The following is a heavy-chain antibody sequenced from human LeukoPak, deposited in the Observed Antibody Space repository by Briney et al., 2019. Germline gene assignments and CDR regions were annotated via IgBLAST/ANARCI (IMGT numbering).Heavy chain of an antibody. CDR3: ARYYYDSSGYYYFDY. J-gene: IGHJ4*02. D-gene: IGHD3-22*01. CDR2: ISSSSSYI. CDR1: GFTFSSYS. V-gene: IGHV3-21*04. Sequence: PGGSLRLSCAASGFTFSSYSMNWVCQAPGKGLEWVSSISSSSSYIYYADSVKGRFTISRDNAKNSLYLQMNSLRAEDTAVYYCARYYYDSSGYYYFDYWGQGTLVTVSS.